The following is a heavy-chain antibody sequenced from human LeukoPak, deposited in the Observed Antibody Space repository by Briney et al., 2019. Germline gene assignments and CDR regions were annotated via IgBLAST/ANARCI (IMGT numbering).Heavy chain of an antibody. D-gene: IGHD5-18*01. CDR3: AKVESRGYSYGTYDY. V-gene: IGHV3-23*01. CDR1: GFTFSSYA. J-gene: IGHJ4*02. Sequence: GGSLRLSCAASGFTFSSYAMSWVRQAPGKGLERVSAISGSGGSTYYADSVKGRFTISRDNSKNTLYLQMNSLRAEDTAVYYCAKVESRGYSYGTYDYWGQGTLVTVSS. CDR2: ISGSGGST.